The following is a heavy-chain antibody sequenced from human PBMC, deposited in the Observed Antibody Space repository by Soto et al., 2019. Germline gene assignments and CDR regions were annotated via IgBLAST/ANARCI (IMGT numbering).Heavy chain of an antibody. CDR2: IDPSDSYT. D-gene: IGHD2-2*01. J-gene: IGHJ5*02. Sequence: GESLKISCKGSGYSFTSYWISWVRQMPGKGLEWMGRIDPSDSYTNYSPSFQGHVTISADKSISTAYLQWSSLKASDTAMYYCARQIVVVPAASYGWFDPWGQGTLVTV. V-gene: IGHV5-10-1*01. CDR1: GYSFTSYW. CDR3: ARQIVVVPAASYGWFDP.